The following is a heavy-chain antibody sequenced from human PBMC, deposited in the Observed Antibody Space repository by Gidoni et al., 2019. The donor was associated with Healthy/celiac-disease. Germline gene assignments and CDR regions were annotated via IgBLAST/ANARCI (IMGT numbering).Heavy chain of an antibody. Sequence: QVQLQESGPGLVKPSETLSLTCAVSGYSISSGYYWGWLRQPPGKGLEWIGSIYHSGSTYYNPSLKSRVTISVDTSKNQFSRKLSSVTAADTAVYYCAGRNSGYDLFDYWGQGTLVTVSS. D-gene: IGHD5-12*01. J-gene: IGHJ4*02. V-gene: IGHV4-38-2*01. CDR3: AGRNSGYDLFDY. CDR2: IYHSGST. CDR1: GYSISSGYY.